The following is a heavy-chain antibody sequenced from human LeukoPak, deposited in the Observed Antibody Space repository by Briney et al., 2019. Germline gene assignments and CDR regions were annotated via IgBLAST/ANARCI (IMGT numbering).Heavy chain of an antibody. CDR3: ARLKFYDSTGYSPGYYMDV. J-gene: IGHJ6*03. Sequence: PSETLSLTCTVSGGSISSYYWSWIRQPPGKGLEWIGYIYYNGNTNYNPSLKSRVTMSLDTSRKQFSLRLTSVTAADTAVYYCARLKFYDSTGYSPGYYMDVWGKGTTVSVFS. V-gene: IGHV4-59*12. D-gene: IGHD3-22*01. CDR2: IYYNGNT. CDR1: GGSISSYY.